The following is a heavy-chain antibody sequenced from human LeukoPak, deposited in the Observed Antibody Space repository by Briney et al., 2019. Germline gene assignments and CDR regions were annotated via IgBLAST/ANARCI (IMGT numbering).Heavy chain of an antibody. CDR1: GFTFSSYS. CDR2: ISSSSSTI. CDR3: ARDGTEWLPGFGCYYYYMDV. J-gene: IGHJ6*03. V-gene: IGHV3-48*01. D-gene: IGHD3-3*01. Sequence: GGSLRLSCAASGFTFSSYSMNWVRQAPGKGLEWVSYISSSSSTIYYADSVKGRFTISRDNARNSLYLQMNSLRAEDTAVYYCARDGTEWLPGFGCYYYYMDVWGKGTTVTVSS.